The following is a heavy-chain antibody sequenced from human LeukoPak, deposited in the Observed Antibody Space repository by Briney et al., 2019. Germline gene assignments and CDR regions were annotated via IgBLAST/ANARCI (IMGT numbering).Heavy chain of an antibody. CDR2: ISGSGGST. Sequence: GGSLTLSCAASGFTFSSYAMSWVRQAPGKGLEWVSAISGSGGSTYYADSVKGRFTISRNNSKNTLYLQMNSLRAEDTAVYYCAKDAGKYCSSTSCYIHGDYWGQGTLVTVSS. CDR3: AKDAGKYCSSTSCYIHGDY. J-gene: IGHJ4*02. D-gene: IGHD2-2*02. V-gene: IGHV3-23*01. CDR1: GFTFSSYA.